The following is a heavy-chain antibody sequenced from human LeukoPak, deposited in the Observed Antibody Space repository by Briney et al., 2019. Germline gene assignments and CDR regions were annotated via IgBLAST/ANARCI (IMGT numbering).Heavy chain of an antibody. CDR1: GFTFSSYA. CDR3: ARDPPRGFGNAFDI. CDR2: ISGSGGST. J-gene: IGHJ3*02. D-gene: IGHD2-15*01. V-gene: IGHV3-23*01. Sequence: PGGSLRLSCAASGFTFSSYAMSWVRQAPGKGLEWVSAISGSGGSTYYADSVKGRFTISRDNSENTLYLQMNSLRVEDTAMYFCARDPPRGFGNAFDIWGQGTMVTVSS.